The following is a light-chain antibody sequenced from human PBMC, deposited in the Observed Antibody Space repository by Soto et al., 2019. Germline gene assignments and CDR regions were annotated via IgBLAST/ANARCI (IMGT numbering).Light chain of an antibody. CDR2: DVS. CDR1: SSEVGGYNY. Sequence: QSALTQPASVSGSPGQSITISCTGTSSEVGGYNYVSWYQQQPGKAPKVMIYDVSKRPSGISNRFSGSKSGNTASLTISGLHVEDEADYYCSSYRSGSTRVVFGGGTKLTVL. V-gene: IGLV2-14*03. CDR3: SSYRSGSTRVV. J-gene: IGLJ2*01.